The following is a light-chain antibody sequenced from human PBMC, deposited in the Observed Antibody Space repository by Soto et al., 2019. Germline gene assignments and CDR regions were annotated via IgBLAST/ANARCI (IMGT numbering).Light chain of an antibody. CDR3: CSYSTTIPYV. V-gene: IGLV2-14*01. CDR2: EVS. CDR1: SSDIGDYNY. J-gene: IGLJ1*01. Sequence: SFLSEPASVSLSPGQSITISCTGTSSDIGDYNYVSWYQQYPGKAPKLIISEVSSRPSGISNRFSGSKSASTASLTISGLQPEDEADYYCCSYSTTIPYVFGTGTKVTVL.